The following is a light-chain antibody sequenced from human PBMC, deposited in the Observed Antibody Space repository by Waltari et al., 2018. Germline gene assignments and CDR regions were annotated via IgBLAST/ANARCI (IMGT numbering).Light chain of an antibody. J-gene: IGLJ3*02. CDR1: SSDVGL. CDR2: EDN. Sequence: QSALTQPASVSGSPGQSVTIPCPGPSSDVGLVSWYQQHPGKAPKLIIYEDNKRPSGVSDRFSGSKSGNTASLTISGLQAEDEADYHCCSYAGPWVFGGGTKLTVL. CDR3: CSYAGPWV. V-gene: IGLV2-23*01.